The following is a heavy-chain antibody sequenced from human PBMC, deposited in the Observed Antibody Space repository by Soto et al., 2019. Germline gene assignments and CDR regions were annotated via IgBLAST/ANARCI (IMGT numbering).Heavy chain of an antibody. CDR2: ITPSGGST. J-gene: IGHJ4*02. CDR3: ARDRVDTAMVGYDY. V-gene: IGHV1-46*01. CDR1: GYTFTSYY. Sequence: QVQLVQSGAEVKKPGASVKVSCKASGYTFTSYYMHWVRQAPGQGLEWMGIITPSGGSTSYAQKFQGWVAMTRDTSTSTVYMELSSLRSEDTAVYYCARDRVDTAMVGYDYWGQGTLVTVSS. D-gene: IGHD5-18*01.